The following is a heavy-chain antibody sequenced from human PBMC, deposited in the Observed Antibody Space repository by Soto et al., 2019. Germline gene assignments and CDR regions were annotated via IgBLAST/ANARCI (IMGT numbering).Heavy chain of an antibody. D-gene: IGHD2-2*01. V-gene: IGHV1-69*01. Sequence: QVQLVQSGAEVKKPGSSVKVSCKASGGTFSSYAISWVRQAPGQGLEWMGGIIPIFGTANYAQKFQGRVTITADESTGTAYMELSSLRSEDTAVYYCARGVVPASIDYYYYGMDVWGQGTTVTVSS. J-gene: IGHJ6*02. CDR2: IIPIFGTA. CDR1: GGTFSSYA. CDR3: ARGVVPASIDYYYYGMDV.